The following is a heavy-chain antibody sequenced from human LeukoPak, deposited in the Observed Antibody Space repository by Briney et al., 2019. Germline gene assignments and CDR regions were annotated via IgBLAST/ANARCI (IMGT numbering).Heavy chain of an antibody. J-gene: IGHJ4*02. Sequence: SETLSLTCTVSGYSSSSDYYWGWIRQPPGKGLEWIGSIHHSGRTYYNPSLKSRVTISVDTSKNQFSLKLSSVTAADTAVYYCARLFDYWGQGTLVTVSS. CDR2: IHHSGRT. V-gene: IGHV4-38-2*02. CDR3: ARLFDY. CDR1: GYSSSSDYY.